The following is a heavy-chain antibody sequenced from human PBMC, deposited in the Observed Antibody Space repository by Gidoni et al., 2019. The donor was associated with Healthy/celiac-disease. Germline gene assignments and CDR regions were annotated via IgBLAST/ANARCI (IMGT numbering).Heavy chain of an antibody. J-gene: IGHJ3*02. CDR3: AGDRDSSGYYLGAFDI. D-gene: IGHD3-22*01. V-gene: IGHV3-53*01. CDR2: IYSGGST. Sequence: EVHLLASGGGLIPPGGSLRLLRAAYGFNVSCNYMSWVRQAPGKGLEWVSVIYSGGSTYYADSVKGRFTIYRDNTKNTLYLQMNSLRAEDTAVYYCAGDRDSSGYYLGAFDIWGQGTMVTVSS. CDR1: GFNVSCNY.